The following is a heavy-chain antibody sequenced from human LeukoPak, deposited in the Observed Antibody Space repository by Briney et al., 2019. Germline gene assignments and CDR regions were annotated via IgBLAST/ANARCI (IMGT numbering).Heavy chain of an antibody. CDR2: VKQDGSEK. CDR1: GFTFSRYW. Sequence: PGGSLRLSCAASGFTFSRYWMNWVRQAPGKGLEWVANVKQDGSEKYYVDSVKGRFTISRGNAKNSLYLQMNSLRAEDTAVYYCARNLTFDYWGQGTLVTVSS. CDR3: ARNLTFDY. V-gene: IGHV3-7*04. J-gene: IGHJ4*02.